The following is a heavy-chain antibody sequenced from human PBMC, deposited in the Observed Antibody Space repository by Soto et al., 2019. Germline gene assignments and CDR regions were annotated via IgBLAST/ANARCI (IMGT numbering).Heavy chain of an antibody. J-gene: IGHJ4*02. CDR2: ISAYNGNT. CDR3: ARDLPPTDY. V-gene: IGHV1-18*01. Sequence: QVQLVQSGAEVKKPGASVKVACKASGYTFASYAISWMRQAPVQGLEWMGWISAYNGNTNYAQNPPGRVTMTTDTSTSAAYMEMMSRIYDDTAVYYCARDLPPTDYWSQGTMVTVSS. CDR1: GYTFASYA.